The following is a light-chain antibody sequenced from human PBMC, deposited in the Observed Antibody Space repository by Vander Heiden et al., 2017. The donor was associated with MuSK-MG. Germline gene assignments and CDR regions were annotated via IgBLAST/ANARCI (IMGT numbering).Light chain of an antibody. Sequence: AIRMTQSPSSFSASTGDRVTITCRASQGISSYLAWYQQKPGKAPKLLIYAASTLQSGLPSRSRGSGYGPDFTLTISCLQSEDFATYSCPQHDSYLPYTFGQGTKLEIQ. CDR2: AAS. J-gene: IGKJ2*01. CDR3: PQHDSYLPYT. V-gene: IGKV1-8*01. CDR1: QGISSY.